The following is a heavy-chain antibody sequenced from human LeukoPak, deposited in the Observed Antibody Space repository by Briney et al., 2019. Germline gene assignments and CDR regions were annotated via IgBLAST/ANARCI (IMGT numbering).Heavy chain of an antibody. Sequence: GASVTVSCKASGYTFTGYYMHWVRQAHGQGLEWMGWINPKSGGTNYAQKFQGRVAMTRDTSISTAYMELSRLRSDDTAVYYCASFNYYGSGSYYNGLLLWGQGTLVTVSS. CDR3: ASFNYYGSGSYYNGLLL. CDR2: INPKSGGT. CDR1: GYTFTGYY. V-gene: IGHV1-2*02. J-gene: IGHJ4*02. D-gene: IGHD3-10*01.